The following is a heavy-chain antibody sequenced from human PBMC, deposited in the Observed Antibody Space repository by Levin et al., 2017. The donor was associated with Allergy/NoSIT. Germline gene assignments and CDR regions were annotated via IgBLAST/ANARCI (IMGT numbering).Heavy chain of an antibody. CDR2: IYHSGST. Sequence: SETLSLTCAVSGGSISSSNWWSWVRQPPGKGLEWIGGIYHSGSTNYNPSLKSRVTISVDKSKNQFSLKLSSVTAADTAVYYCASRVGIAAAGTYYYYGMDVWGQGTTVTVSS. CDR3: ASRVGIAAAGTYYYYGMDV. V-gene: IGHV4-4*02. CDR1: GGSISSSNW. D-gene: IGHD6-13*01. J-gene: IGHJ6*02.